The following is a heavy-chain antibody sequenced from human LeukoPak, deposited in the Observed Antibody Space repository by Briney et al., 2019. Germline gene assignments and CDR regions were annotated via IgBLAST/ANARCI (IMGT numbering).Heavy chain of an antibody. V-gene: IGHV3-30*04. CDR3: ARPSTGYTYAFDI. J-gene: IGHJ3*02. Sequence: GGSLRLSCAVSGFTFSSSAIHWVRQAPGKGLEWVAVISYDGSNKYYADSVKGRFTISRDNSKNTLYVQMNSLRAEDTAVYYCARPSTGYTYAFDIWGQGTMVTVSS. CDR1: GFTFSSSA. D-gene: IGHD3-22*01. CDR2: ISYDGSNK.